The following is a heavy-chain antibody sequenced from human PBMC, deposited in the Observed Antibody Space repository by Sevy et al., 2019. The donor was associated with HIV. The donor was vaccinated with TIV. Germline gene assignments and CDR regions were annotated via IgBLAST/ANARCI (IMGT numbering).Heavy chain of an antibody. CDR2: ISSSSSTI. V-gene: IGHV3-48*02. Sequence: GGSLRLSCAASGFTFSSYSMNWVRQAPGKGLEWVSYISSSSSTIYYADSVMGRFTSSRDNAKNSLYLQMNSLRDEDTAVYYCARGPGGANTAKDYYYYGMDVWGQGTTVTVSS. J-gene: IGHJ6*02. CDR1: GFTFSSYS. CDR3: ARGPGGANTAKDYYYYGMDV. D-gene: IGHD3-16*01.